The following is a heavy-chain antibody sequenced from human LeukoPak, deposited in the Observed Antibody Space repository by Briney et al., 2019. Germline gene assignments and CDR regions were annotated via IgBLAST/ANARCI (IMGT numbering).Heavy chain of an antibody. Sequence: GESLKISCKGSGYSFTSYWIGWVRQMPGKGLEGMGIIYPGDSDTRYSPSFQGQVTISTDKSISTAYLQWRSLKASDTAMYYCASPRSGVGPYDSSDPYAFDIWGQGTMVTVSS. V-gene: IGHV5-51*01. J-gene: IGHJ3*02. CDR2: IYPGDSDT. CDR1: GYSFTSYW. D-gene: IGHD3-22*01. CDR3: ASPRSGVGPYDSSDPYAFDI.